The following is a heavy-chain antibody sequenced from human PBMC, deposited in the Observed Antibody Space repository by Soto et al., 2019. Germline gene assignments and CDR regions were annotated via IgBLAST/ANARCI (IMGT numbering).Heavy chain of an antibody. V-gene: IGHV3-30*18. CDR1: GFTISSYG. CDR2: ISYDGSNK. J-gene: IGHJ5*02. CDR3: AKDVTPGRAVAGPNWFDP. Sequence: PGGSLRLSCAASGFTISSYGMHWVRQAPGKGLEWVAVISYDGSNKYYADSVKGRFTISRDNSKNTLYLQMNSLRAEDTAVYYCAKDVTPGRAVAGPNWFDPWGQGTLVTVSS. D-gene: IGHD6-19*01.